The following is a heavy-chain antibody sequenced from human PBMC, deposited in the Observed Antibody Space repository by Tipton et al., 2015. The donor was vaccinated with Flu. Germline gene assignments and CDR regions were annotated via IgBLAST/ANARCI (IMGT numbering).Heavy chain of an antibody. J-gene: IGHJ5*02. CDR2: IHYSGSP. CDR3: ARRDYSNYVSDPKNCFDP. Sequence: GLVKPSETLSLTCTVSGDSMRSDYFWAWIRQAPGKGLEWIGNIHYSGSPHYNPSLKSRVTITVDTSKNQFYLEMRSVTAADMAVYYCARRDYSNYVSDPKNCFDPWGQGILVTVSS. CDR1: GDSMRSDYF. V-gene: IGHV4-38-2*02. D-gene: IGHD4-11*01.